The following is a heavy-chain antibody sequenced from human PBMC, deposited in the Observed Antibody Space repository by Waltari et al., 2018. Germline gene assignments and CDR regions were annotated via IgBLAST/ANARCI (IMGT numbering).Heavy chain of an antibody. J-gene: IGHJ4*02. V-gene: IGHV3-15*07. Sequence: EVLLVESGGDLVKPGESLRLSCAASGFRFTPAWMNWVRQAPGKGSEWIGRIKSKDEGGTIDDAAPVKGRFIISRDDLQNTLSLQMNSLKTEDTGVYYCTTEGVVAASYFLNYWGQGTLVTVSS. CDR3: TTEGVVAASYFLNY. CDR2: IKSKDEGGTI. CDR1: GFRFTPAW. D-gene: IGHD2-15*01.